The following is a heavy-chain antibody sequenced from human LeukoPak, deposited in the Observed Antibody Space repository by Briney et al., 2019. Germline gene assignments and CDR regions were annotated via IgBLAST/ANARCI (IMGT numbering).Heavy chain of an antibody. CDR1: GGSFSGYC. D-gene: IGHD6-13*01. CDR2: INHSGST. V-gene: IGHV4-34*01. CDR3: ARGGSYSRGYYYYYMDV. Sequence: SETLSLTCAVYGGSFSGYCWSWIRQPPGKGLEWVGEINHSGSTNYNPSLQSRVTTPVDTSKHQFSLTLSSVTAADTAVYYCARGGSYSRGYYYYYMDVWGKGTTVTVSS. J-gene: IGHJ6*03.